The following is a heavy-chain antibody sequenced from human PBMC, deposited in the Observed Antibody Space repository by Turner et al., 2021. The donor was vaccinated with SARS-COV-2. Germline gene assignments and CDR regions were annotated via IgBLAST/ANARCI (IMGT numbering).Heavy chain of an antibody. CDR3: ARDCSTTTCEA. J-gene: IGHJ5*02. V-gene: IGHV3-21*01. D-gene: IGHD2-2*01. Sequence: EVQLVESGGGMVKPGGSLRLSCAASGFTLSSYSMNWVRQAPGKGLEWVSSISSSSSYIYYADSVKGRFTISRDNAKSSLYLQMNSLRAEDTAVYYRARDCSTTTCEAWGQGTLVTVSS. CDR2: ISSSSSYI. CDR1: GFTLSSYS.